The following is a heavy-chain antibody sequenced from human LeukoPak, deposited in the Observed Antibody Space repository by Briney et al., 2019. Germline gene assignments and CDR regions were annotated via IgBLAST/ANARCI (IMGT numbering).Heavy chain of an antibody. CDR3: AKARVQVVVPAAMPHGWDY. J-gene: IGHJ4*02. CDR1: GFTFSTYA. CDR2: LTNSGGSGGVT. Sequence: GGSLRLSCAASGFTFSTYAMSWVRQAPGKGLEWVSALTNSGGSGGVTYYADSVKGRFTISRDNSKNTLYLQMNSLRAEDTAVYYCAKARVQVVVPAAMPHGWDYWGQGTLVTVSS. V-gene: IGHV3-23*01. D-gene: IGHD2-2*01.